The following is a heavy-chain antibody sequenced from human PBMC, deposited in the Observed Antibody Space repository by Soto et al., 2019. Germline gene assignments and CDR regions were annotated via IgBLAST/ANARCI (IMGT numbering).Heavy chain of an antibody. V-gene: IGHV4-59*08. D-gene: IGHD2-21*01. Sequence: QVQLQESGPGLVKPSETLSLTCTVSGGSFSPNYWSWIRQPPGKGLEWVGYIYYGGTTSYNPSLTARVTIALETSNSQFSLRLPSVTAADTAVYYCARLGAYYQSLDPWGPGTLVNVSS. CDR3: ARLGAYYQSLDP. CDR2: IYYGGTT. CDR1: GGSFSPNY. J-gene: IGHJ5*02.